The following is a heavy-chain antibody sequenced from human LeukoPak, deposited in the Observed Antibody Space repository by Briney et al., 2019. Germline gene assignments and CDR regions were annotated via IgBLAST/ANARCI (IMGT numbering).Heavy chain of an antibody. J-gene: IGHJ4*02. CDR3: ARVQLLLYQPEIDY. CDR2: ISAYHGNR. Sequence: ASVCSFTSYGISWLGQAPGQGREGMGWISAYHGNRDYPQQPQGRVTMTTHTSESTACVEVRSLRSDDTAVYYCARVQLLLYQPEIDYWGQGTLVTVSS. CDR1: VCSFTSYG. D-gene: IGHD2-21*02. V-gene: IGHV1-18*01.